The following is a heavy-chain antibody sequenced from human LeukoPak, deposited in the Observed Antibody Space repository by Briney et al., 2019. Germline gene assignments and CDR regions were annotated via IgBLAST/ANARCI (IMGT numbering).Heavy chain of an antibody. CDR3: VRIPNSANFPNWFDP. J-gene: IGHJ5*02. Sequence: GGSLRLSCAASGFTFSSYSMNWVRQAPGKGLEWDSSISSSSSYIYYADSVKGRFTISRDNAKNSLYLQMNSLRGDDTAVYYCVRIPNSANFPNWFDPWGQGTLVTVSS. CDR1: GFTFSSYS. D-gene: IGHD4/OR15-4a*01. V-gene: IGHV3-21*06. CDR2: ISSSSSYI.